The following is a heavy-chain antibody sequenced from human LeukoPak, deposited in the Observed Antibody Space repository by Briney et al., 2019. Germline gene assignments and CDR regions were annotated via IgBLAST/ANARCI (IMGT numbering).Heavy chain of an antibody. CDR3: ARHQWLGPFDS. D-gene: IGHD6-19*01. Sequence: SETLSLTCTVFGGSISSSSHYWGWIRQPPGEGLEWIVSIYFSGSTYYSPSLKSRVTISVDPSTNQFSLKLSSVTAADTAVYFCARHQWLGPFDSWGQGTLVTVSS. V-gene: IGHV4-39*01. CDR2: IYFSGST. CDR1: GGSISSSSHY. J-gene: IGHJ4*02.